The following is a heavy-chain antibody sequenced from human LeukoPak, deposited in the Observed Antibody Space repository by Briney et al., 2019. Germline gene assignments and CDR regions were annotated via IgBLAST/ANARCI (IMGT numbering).Heavy chain of an antibody. CDR2: INWNGGTI. J-gene: IGHJ6*03. CDR1: GFNFENFG. V-gene: IGHV3-20*04. Sequence: GGSLRLSCAASGFNFENFGMSWVRQAPGKGLEWVSGINWNGGTIAYADSVKGRFTISRDNAKNSLYLHLDVLRAEDTALYFCAKTGSGHCDSSGCWSGYYHYYTDVRGKGITVIVSS. CDR3: AKTGSGHCDSSGCWSGYYHYYTDV. D-gene: IGHD2/OR15-2a*01.